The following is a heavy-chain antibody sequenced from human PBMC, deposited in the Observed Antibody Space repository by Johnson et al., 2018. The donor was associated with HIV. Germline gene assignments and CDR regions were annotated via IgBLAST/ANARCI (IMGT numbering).Heavy chain of an antibody. J-gene: IGHJ3*01. Sequence: VQLVESGGGLIQPGGSLGLSCAASGFNVSTNNMNWVRQAPGKGLEWVSVTYSGGSTYYADSVKGRFNISRDISKNTLYLEMYSLRADDTAVYYCTRESTPWGADYVGYGLDVWGQGTMVAVSS. CDR2: TYSGGST. V-gene: IGHV3-53*01. CDR1: GFNVSTNN. D-gene: IGHD5-18*01. CDR3: TRESTPWGADYVGYGLDV.